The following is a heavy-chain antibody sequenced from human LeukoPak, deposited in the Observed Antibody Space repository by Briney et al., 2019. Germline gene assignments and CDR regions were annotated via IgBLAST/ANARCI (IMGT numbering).Heavy chain of an antibody. Sequence: GGSLRLSCAASGFTFSSYWMHWVRQAPGKGLVWVSRINSDGSSTSYADSVKGRFTISRDNAKNTLYLQMNSLRAEATAVYYCATVGHGDYWDNWFHPRGQGTLVPVSA. CDR3: ATVGHGDYWDNWFHP. CDR2: INSDGSST. J-gene: IGHJ5*02. V-gene: IGHV3-74*01. CDR1: GFTFSSYW. D-gene: IGHD4-17*01.